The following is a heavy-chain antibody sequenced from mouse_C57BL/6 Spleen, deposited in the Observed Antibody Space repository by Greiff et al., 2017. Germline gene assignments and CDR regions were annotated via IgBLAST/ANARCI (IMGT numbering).Heavy chain of an antibody. Sequence: VKLMESGPGLVQPSQSLSITCTVSGFSLTSYGVHWVRQSPGKGLEGLGVIWSGGSTDYNAAFISRLSISKDNSKCQVFFKMNSLQADDTAIYYCATLYDDYPFDYWGQGTTRTVSS. CDR2: IWSGGST. D-gene: IGHD2-3*01. CDR3: ATLYDDYPFDY. J-gene: IGHJ2*01. V-gene: IGHV2-2*01. CDR1: GFSLTSYG.